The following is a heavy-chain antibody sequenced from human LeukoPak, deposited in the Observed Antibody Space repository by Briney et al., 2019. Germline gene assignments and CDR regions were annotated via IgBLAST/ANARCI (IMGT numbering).Heavy chain of an antibody. J-gene: IGHJ4*02. V-gene: IGHV1-2*02. Sequence: GASVKVSCKASGYTFTSYYMHWVRQAPGQGLEWMGWINPNSGGTNYAQKFQGRVTMTRDTSISTAYMELSRLRSDDTAVYYCARVGRQQLVLNDLHQFDYWGQGTLVTVSS. CDR3: ARVGRQQLVLNDLHQFDY. CDR2: INPNSGGT. D-gene: IGHD6-13*01. CDR1: GYTFTSYY.